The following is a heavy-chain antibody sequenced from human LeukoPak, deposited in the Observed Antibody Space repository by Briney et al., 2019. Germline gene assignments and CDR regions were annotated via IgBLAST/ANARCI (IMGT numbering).Heavy chain of an antibody. CDR2: ISAYNGNT. CDR1: GYTFTSYG. V-gene: IGHV1-18*01. Sequence: ASVKVSCKASGYTFTSYGISWVRQAPGQGLEWMGWISAYNGNTNYAQKLQGRVTMTTDTSTSTAYMELRSLRSDDTAVYYCAGLPDCSSTSCYHPPFDPWGQGTLVTVSS. CDR3: AGLPDCSSTSCYHPPFDP. D-gene: IGHD2-2*01. J-gene: IGHJ5*02.